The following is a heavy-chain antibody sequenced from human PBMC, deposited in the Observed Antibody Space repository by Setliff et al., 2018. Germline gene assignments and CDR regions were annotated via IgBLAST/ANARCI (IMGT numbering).Heavy chain of an antibody. Sequence: PSETLSLTCTVSGGSISSSSYYWGWIRQPPGKGLEWIGSIFCSGSTYYNPSLKSRVTISVDTSKNQFSLKLSSVTAADTAVYYCARPSKYYDILTGYYHNWFDPWGQGTQVTVSS. V-gene: IGHV4-39*01. CDR2: IFCSGST. CDR3: ARPSKYYDILTGYYHNWFDP. J-gene: IGHJ5*02. CDR1: GGSISSSSYY. D-gene: IGHD3-9*01.